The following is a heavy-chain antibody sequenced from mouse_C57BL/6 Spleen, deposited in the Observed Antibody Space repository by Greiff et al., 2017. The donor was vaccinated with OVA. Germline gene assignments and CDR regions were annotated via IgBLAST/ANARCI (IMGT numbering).Heavy chain of an antibody. Sequence: DVKLVESGGGLVKPGGSLKLSCAASGFTFSSYAMSWVRQTPEKRLEWVATISDGGGYTYYPDNVKGRFTISRDNAKNNLYLQMSHLTSEDTAMYYCGRSWERGFADWGQGTLVTVSA. V-gene: IGHV5-4*03. CDR2: ISDGGGYT. J-gene: IGHJ3*01. CDR1: GFTFSSYA. CDR3: GRSWERGFAD. D-gene: IGHD4-1*01.